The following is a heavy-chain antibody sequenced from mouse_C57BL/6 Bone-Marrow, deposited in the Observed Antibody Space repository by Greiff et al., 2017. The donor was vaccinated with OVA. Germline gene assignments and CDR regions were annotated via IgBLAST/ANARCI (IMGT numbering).Heavy chain of an antibody. CDR2: INSDGGST. D-gene: IGHD5-1*01. CDR3: ERRVHCLYYYARDY. CDR1: EYEFPSHA. J-gene: IGHJ4*01. V-gene: IGHV5-2*01. Sequence: DVQLVESGGGLVQPGASLKLSCESNEYEFPSHAMSWVRKTPEERLELVGAINSDGGSTYYPDTMERRFIISRDNTKKTLYLQMSSLNSEDTALYYCERRVHCLYYYARDYWGQGTSVTVSS.